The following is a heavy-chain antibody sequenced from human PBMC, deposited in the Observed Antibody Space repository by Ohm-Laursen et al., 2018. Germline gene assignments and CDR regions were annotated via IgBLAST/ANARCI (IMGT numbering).Heavy chain of an antibody. Sequence: ESLRLSCKGSGYSFTSYWIGWVRQMPGKGLEWMGIIYPGDSDTRYSPSFQGQVTISADKSISTAYLQWSSLKASDAAMYYCARGEVDYGSARWFDPWGQGTLVTVSS. D-gene: IGHD3-10*01. CDR2: IYPGDSDT. CDR1: GYSFTSYW. J-gene: IGHJ5*02. CDR3: ARGEVDYGSARWFDP. V-gene: IGHV5-51*01.